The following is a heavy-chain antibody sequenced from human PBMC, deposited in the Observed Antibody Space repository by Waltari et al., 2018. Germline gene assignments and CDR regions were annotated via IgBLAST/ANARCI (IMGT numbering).Heavy chain of an antibody. CDR3: ARTDYYDSSGPGGDAFDI. CDR1: GFTFSSYE. CDR2: ISSSGSTI. V-gene: IGHV3-48*03. D-gene: IGHD3-22*01. J-gene: IGHJ3*02. Sequence: EVQLVESGGGLVQPGGSLRLSCAASGFTFSSYEMNWVRQAPGKGLEWVSYISSSGSTIYDADSVKGRFTISRDNAKNSLYLQMNSLRAEDTAVYYCARTDYYDSSGPGGDAFDIWGQGTMVTVSS.